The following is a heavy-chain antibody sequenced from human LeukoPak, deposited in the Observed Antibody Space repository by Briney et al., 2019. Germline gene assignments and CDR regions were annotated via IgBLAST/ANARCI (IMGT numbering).Heavy chain of an antibody. CDR1: GDSISSGDYY. V-gene: IGHV4-61*02. D-gene: IGHD3-9*01. CDR2: IYSSGST. J-gene: IGHJ2*01. Sequence: SETLSLTCTVSGDSISSGDYYWSWIRQPAGKGLGWIGRIYSSGSTNDNPSLKSRVTMSVDTSENQFSLNLNSVTAADTAVYYCVGGKVGRDLLTGYRHYWYFDLWGRGTLVTVSS. CDR3: VGGKVGRDLLTGYRHYWYFDL.